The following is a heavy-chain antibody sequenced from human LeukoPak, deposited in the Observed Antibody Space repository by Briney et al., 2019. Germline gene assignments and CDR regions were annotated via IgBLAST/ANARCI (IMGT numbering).Heavy chain of an antibody. V-gene: IGHV4-39*07. CDR3: ARPQLLWFGGYNWFDP. Sequence: SETLSLTCTVSGGSITSSSYYWSWIRQPPGKGLEWIGEINHSGSTNYNPSLKSRVTISVDTSKNQFSLKLSSVTAADTAVYYCARPQLLWFGGYNWFDPWGQGILVTVSS. J-gene: IGHJ5*02. CDR2: INHSGST. CDR1: GGSITSSSYY. D-gene: IGHD3-10*01.